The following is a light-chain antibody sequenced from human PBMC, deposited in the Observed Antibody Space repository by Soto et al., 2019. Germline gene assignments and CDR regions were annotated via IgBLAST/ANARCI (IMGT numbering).Light chain of an antibody. CDR3: QQYYSTPWT. V-gene: IGKV4-1*01. CDR2: WAS. Sequence: DILMTQSPDSLAVSLGERATINCKSSRSVLYSSNNKNHLAWYQQKPGQPPKLLIYWASTRESGVPDRFSGSGSGTDFTLTISSLQAEDVAVYYCQQYYSTPWTFGQGTKVDIK. CDR1: RSVLYSSNNKNH. J-gene: IGKJ1*01.